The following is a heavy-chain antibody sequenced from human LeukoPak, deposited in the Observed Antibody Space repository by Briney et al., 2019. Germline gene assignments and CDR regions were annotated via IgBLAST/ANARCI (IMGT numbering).Heavy chain of an antibody. CDR1: GYTFTSYG. D-gene: IGHD6-19*01. J-gene: IGHJ4*02. CDR3: ARDPVAGTGAYFDY. CDR2: ISAYNGNI. V-gene: IGHV1-18*01. Sequence: ASVKVSCKASGYTFTSYGISWVRQAPGQGLEWMGWISAYNGNINYAQKFQGRVTMTTDTSTSTAYMELRSLTSDDTAVFYCARDPVAGTGAYFDYWGQGTLVTVSA.